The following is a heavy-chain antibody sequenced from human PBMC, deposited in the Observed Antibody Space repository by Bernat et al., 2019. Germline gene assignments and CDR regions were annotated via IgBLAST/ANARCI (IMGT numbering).Heavy chain of an antibody. CDR3: AKDHLEPVLRDFDWLPRTPNYYYYGMDV. Sequence: QVQLVESGGGVVQPGRSLRLSCAASGFTFSSYGMHWVRQAPGKGLEWVAVISYDGSNKYYADSVKGRFTISRDNSKNTLYLQMNSLRAEDTAVYYCAKDHLEPVLRDFDWLPRTPNYYYYGMDVWGQGTTVTVSS. CDR1: GFTFSSYG. CDR2: ISYDGSNK. D-gene: IGHD3-9*01. V-gene: IGHV3-30*18. J-gene: IGHJ6*02.